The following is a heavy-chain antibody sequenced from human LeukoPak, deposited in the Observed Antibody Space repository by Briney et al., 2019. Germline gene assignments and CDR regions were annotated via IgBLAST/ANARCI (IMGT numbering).Heavy chain of an antibody. CDR2: IKSKTDGGTT. CDR1: GFTFSNAW. J-gene: IGHJ6*02. CDR3: TTADGSRGYYYGMDV. V-gene: IGHV3-15*01. D-gene: IGHD2-2*01. Sequence: GGSLRLSCAASGFTFSNAWMSWVRQAPGKGLEWVGRIKSKTDGGTTDYAAPVKGRFTISRDDSKNTLYLQMNSLKTEDTAVYYCTTADGSRGYYYGMDVWGQGTTVTASS.